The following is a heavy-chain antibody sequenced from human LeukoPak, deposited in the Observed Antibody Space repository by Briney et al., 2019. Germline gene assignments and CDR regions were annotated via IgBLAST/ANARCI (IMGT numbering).Heavy chain of an antibody. CDR3: ARGYKDYDILTGYSLDY. CDR2: ISYDGSNK. D-gene: IGHD3-9*01. J-gene: IGHJ4*02. Sequence: GGSLRLSCVASGFTFSSYAMHWVRQAPGKGLEWVAVISYDGSNKYYADSVKGRFTISRDNSKNTLYLQMNSLRAEDTAVYYCARGYKDYDILTGYSLDYWGQGTLVTVSS. V-gene: IGHV3-30-3*01. CDR1: GFTFSSYA.